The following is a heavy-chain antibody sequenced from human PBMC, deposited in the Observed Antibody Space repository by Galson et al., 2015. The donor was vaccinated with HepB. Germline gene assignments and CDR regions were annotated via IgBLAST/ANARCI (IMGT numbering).Heavy chain of an antibody. Sequence: SVKVSCKASGYIFTSYFIHWVRQAPGQGPEWMGIVNPSTGSTNYVQKFQARVTMTRDTSTSTVSMELSSLRTEDTAVYYCGRGPTRGYFDYWGQGTLVTVSS. V-gene: IGHV1-46*03. J-gene: IGHJ4*02. CDR3: GRGPTRGYFDY. CDR1: GYIFTSYF. CDR2: VNPSTGST.